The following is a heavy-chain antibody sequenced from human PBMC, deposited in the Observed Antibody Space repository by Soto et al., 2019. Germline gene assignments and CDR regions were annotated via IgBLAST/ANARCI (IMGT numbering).Heavy chain of an antibody. CDR3: ARVQQLDDAFDI. D-gene: IGHD6-6*01. J-gene: IGHJ3*02. CDR2: INAGNGNT. CDR1: GYTFTSYA. Sequence: ASVKVSCKASGYTFTSYAMHWVRQAPGQRLEWMGWINAGNGNTKYSQKFQGRVTITRDTSASTAYMELGSLRSEDTAVYYCARVQQLDDAFDIWGPGTMLTVSS. V-gene: IGHV1-3*01.